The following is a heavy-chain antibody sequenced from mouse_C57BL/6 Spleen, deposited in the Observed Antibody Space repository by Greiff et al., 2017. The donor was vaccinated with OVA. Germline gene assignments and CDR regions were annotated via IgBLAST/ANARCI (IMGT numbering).Heavy chain of an antibody. D-gene: IGHD1-1*01. CDR2: IWTGGGT. J-gene: IGHJ1*03. CDR1: GFSLTSYA. Sequence: VQGVESGPGLVAPSQSLSITCTVSGFSLTSYAISWVRQPPGKGLEWLGVIWTGGGTNYNSALKSRLSNSKDNSKSQVFLKMNSLQTDDTARYYCARNFITTVVDWYFDVWGTGTTVTVSS. V-gene: IGHV2-9-1*01. CDR3: ARNFITTVVDWYFDV.